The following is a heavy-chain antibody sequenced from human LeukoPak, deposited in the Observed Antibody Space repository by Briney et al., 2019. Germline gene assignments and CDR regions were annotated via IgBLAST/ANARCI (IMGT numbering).Heavy chain of an antibody. CDR1: GGSISSGGYY. Sequence: SETLSLTCTVSGGSISSGGYYWSWIRQHPGKGLEWIGYIYYSGSTYYNPSLKSRVTISVDTSKNQFSLKLSSVTAADTAVYYCARDPPSRWFGELSHNSYFDYWGQGTLVTVSS. D-gene: IGHD3-10*01. V-gene: IGHV4-31*03. CDR2: IYYSGST. CDR3: ARDPPSRWFGELSHNSYFDY. J-gene: IGHJ4*02.